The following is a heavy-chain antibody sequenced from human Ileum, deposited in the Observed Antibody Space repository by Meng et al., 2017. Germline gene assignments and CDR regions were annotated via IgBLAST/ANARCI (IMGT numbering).Heavy chain of an antibody. D-gene: IGHD5-18*01. J-gene: IGHJ4*02. CDR1: GFTFSDYY. CDR2: ISSSGSTI. Sequence: GESLKISCAASGFTFSDYYMSWIRQAPGKGLEWVSYISSSGSTIYYADSVTGRFTISRDNAKNSLYLQMNSLRAEDTAVYDCARDLLRGYIYGPIDYWGQGTLVTVSS. V-gene: IGHV3-11*01. CDR3: ARDLLRGYIYGPIDY.